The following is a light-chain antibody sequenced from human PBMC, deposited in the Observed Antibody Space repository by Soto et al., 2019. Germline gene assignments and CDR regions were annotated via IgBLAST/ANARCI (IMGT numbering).Light chain of an antibody. CDR1: QDISNN. CDR3: LQQKSYPRT. J-gene: IGKJ1*01. CDR2: GAS. Sequence: DIQMTQSPSAMSASVGDRVTITCRASQDISNNLVWFQQRPGKVPKRLLYGASSLDSGVPSRFSGSGSGTEFTPTISSLQPEDFATYYCLQQKSYPRTFGQGTKVDLK. V-gene: IGKV1-17*03.